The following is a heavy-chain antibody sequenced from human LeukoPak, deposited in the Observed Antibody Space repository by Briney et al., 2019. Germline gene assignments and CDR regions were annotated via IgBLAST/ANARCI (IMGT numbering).Heavy chain of an antibody. Sequence: PAETLSLTCTVSGVSISSGGSSWNWIRQPPGKGLEWIGYIHYSGSTYYNPSLKSRVVMSMDTSKNQFSLNLSSVTAADAAVYYCARDSGTTGEVKFDPWGQGTLVTVSS. CDR2: IHYSGST. D-gene: IGHD3-10*01. CDR1: GVSISSGGSS. J-gene: IGHJ5*02. V-gene: IGHV4-30-4*07. CDR3: ARDSGTTGEVKFDP.